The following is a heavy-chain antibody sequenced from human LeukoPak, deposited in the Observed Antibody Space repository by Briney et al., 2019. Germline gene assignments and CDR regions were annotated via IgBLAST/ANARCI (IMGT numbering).Heavy chain of an antibody. V-gene: IGHV3-30*04. CDR2: FSYDGRNK. CDR3: ARDRHYYDSSGERGNYGMDV. Sequence: PGGSLRLSCAASGFTFSYYAMHWVRQAPGKGLEWVAVFSYDGRNKYYADSVKGRFTISRDISKNTVYLQVSSLRGEDTAVYYCARDRHYYDSSGERGNYGMDVWGQGTTVTVSS. CDR1: GFTFSYYA. D-gene: IGHD3-22*01. J-gene: IGHJ6*02.